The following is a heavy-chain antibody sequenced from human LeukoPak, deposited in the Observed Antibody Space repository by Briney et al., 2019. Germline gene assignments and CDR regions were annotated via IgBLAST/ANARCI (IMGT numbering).Heavy chain of an antibody. CDR2: INNSGGST. J-gene: IGHJ4*02. Sequence: GGSLTLSCAASGFTFSSFAMNWVRQTPGKGLDWVSTINNSGGSTYYADSVKGRFTISRDNSMNTLYLQMISLRAEDTAVYYCSKPVYSSSGYYGGDYWGQGTLVTVSS. D-gene: IGHD3-22*01. CDR1: GFTFSSFA. V-gene: IGHV3-23*01. CDR3: SKPVYSSSGYYGGDY.